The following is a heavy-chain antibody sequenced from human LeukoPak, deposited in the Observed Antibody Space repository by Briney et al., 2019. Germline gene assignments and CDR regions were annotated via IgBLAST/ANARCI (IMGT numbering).Heavy chain of an antibody. J-gene: IGHJ4*02. CDR1: GGTFSSYA. CDR2: IIPIFGTA. D-gene: IGHD6-19*01. V-gene: IGHV1-69*05. Sequence: SVKVSCKASGGTFSSYAISWVRQAPGQGLEWMGGIIPIFGTANYAQKFQGRVTITTDESTSTAYMELSSLRSEDTAVYYSATASRIAVVLYYFDYWGQGTLVTVSS. CDR3: ATASRIAVVLYYFDY.